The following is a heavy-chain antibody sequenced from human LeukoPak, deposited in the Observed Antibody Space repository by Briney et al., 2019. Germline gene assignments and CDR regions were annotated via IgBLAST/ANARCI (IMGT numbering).Heavy chain of an antibody. CDR2: ISAYNGNT. Sequence: ASVKVSCKASGYTFTSYGISWVRQAPGQGLEWMGWISAYNGNTNYAQKLQGRVTMTTDTSTSTAYMELRSLGSDDTAVYYCARNQVYYYDSSGYPTYWFDPWGQGTLVTVSS. V-gene: IGHV1-18*01. CDR1: GYTFTSYG. CDR3: ARNQVYYYDSSGYPTYWFDP. D-gene: IGHD3-22*01. J-gene: IGHJ5*02.